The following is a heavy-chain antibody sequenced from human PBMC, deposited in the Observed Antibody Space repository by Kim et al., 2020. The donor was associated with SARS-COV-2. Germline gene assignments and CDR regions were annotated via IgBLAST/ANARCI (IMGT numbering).Heavy chain of an antibody. CDR3: TGGHAGDI. CDR2: IKQDGSEK. CDR1: GFTFSSYW. Sequence: GGSLRLSCAASGFTFSSYWMTWVRQGLGKGLEWVGTIKQDGSEKHYMDSVKGRFTISRDNAKNSLYLQMNSLRAEDTAVYYCTGGHAGDIWGQGALV. V-gene: IGHV3-7*01. J-gene: IGHJ4*02. D-gene: IGHD2-21*02.